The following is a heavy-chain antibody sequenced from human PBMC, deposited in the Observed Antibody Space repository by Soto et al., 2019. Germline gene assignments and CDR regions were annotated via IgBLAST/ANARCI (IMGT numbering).Heavy chain of an antibody. V-gene: IGHV1-2*02. CDR1: GYTFTGYY. J-gene: IGHJ4*02. CDR2: INPNSGGT. CDR3: ARGGYSSLSGSDF. D-gene: IGHD6-6*01. Sequence: ASVKVSCKASGYTFTGYYIHWVRQAPGQGLEWMGWINPNSGGTNSAQKFQGRVTMTRDTSISTAYMELSRLTSDDTAVCYCARGGYSSLSGSDFWGQGTLVTVSS.